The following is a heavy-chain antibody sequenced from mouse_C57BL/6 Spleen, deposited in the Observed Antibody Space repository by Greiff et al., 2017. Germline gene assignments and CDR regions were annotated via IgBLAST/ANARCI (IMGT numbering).Heavy chain of an antibody. D-gene: IGHD1-1*01. V-gene: IGHV1-26*01. J-gene: IGHJ4*01. CDR1: GYTFTDYY. CDR2: INPNNGGT. CDR3: ARRMVVDAMDY. Sequence: EVQLQQSGPELVKPGASVKISCKASGYTFTDYYMNWVKQSHGKSLEWIGDINPNNGGTSYNQKFKGKATLTVDKSSSTAYMELRSLTSEDSAVYYCARRMVVDAMDYWGQGTSVTVSS.